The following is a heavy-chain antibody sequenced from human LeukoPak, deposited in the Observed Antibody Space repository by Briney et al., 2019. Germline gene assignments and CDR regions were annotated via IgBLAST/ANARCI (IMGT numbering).Heavy chain of an antibody. CDR3: ARGRRILVGDTNAGDYFDY. D-gene: IGHD1-26*01. V-gene: IGHV1-2*02. J-gene: IGHJ4*02. CDR2: VKPNSGGT. Sequence: ASVKVSCKVSGYTLTELSMHWVRQAPGQGLEWMGWVKPNSGGTYYAQKFQGGVTMTRDTSISTAYIELSRLRSDDTAVYYCARGRRILVGDTNAGDYFDYWGQGTLVTVSS. CDR1: GYTLTELS.